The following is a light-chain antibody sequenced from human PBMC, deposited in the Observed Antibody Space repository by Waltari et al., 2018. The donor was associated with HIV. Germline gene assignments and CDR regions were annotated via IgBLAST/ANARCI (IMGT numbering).Light chain of an antibody. CDR2: GAS. CDR3: QQFNVWPQT. CDR1: QRIDSD. V-gene: IGKV3-15*01. Sequence: MVMTQSPASLSVSLGESVTLSCRASQRIDSDLAWDQDKTGQAARLLIFGASTSAPGVSGRFSGRGAGTDFTLTINNLESEDCAVYYCQQFNVWPQTFGQGTRLEV. J-gene: IGKJ2*01.